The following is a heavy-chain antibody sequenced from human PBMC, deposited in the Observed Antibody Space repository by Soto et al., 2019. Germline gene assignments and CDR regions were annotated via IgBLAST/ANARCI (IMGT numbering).Heavy chain of an antibody. J-gene: IGHJ4*02. CDR3: ARGPRESGEWLLFGY. CDR1: GYTFSNYE. D-gene: IGHD3-3*01. V-gene: IGHV1-8*01. Sequence: ASVKVSCKASGYTFSNYEINWVRQASGQGLEWMGRMNPNDGNTGYAQNFQGRVSMTRNTSINTAYMGLSSLRSDDTAVYYCARGPRESGEWLLFGYWGQGALVTVSS. CDR2: MNPNDGNT.